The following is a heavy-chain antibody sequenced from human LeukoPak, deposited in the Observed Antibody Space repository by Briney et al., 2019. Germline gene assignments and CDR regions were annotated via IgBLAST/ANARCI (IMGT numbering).Heavy chain of an antibody. Sequence: PSETLSLTCTVSGGSISSGDYYWSWIRQPPGKGLEWIGEINHSGSTNYNPSLKSRVTISVDTSKNQFSLKLSSVTAADTAVYYCARRPIAAVVRGYNWFDPWGQGTLVTVSS. CDR1: GGSISSGDYY. CDR2: INHSGST. V-gene: IGHV4-39*07. D-gene: IGHD6-19*01. CDR3: ARRPIAAVVRGYNWFDP. J-gene: IGHJ5*02.